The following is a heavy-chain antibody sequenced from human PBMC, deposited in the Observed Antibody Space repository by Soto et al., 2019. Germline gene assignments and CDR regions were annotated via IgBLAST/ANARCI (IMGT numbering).Heavy chain of an antibody. V-gene: IGHV4-39*01. CDR3: ARPGYDFWSGYYYYYYYMDV. CDR2: IYYSGST. Sequence: ASETLSLTCTVSGGSISSSSYYWGWIRQPPGKGLEWIGSIYYSGSTYYNPSLKSRVTISVDTSKNQFSLKLSSVTAADTAVYYCARPGYDFWSGYYYYYYYMDVWGKGTTVTVSS. CDR1: GGSISSSSYY. D-gene: IGHD3-3*01. J-gene: IGHJ6*03.